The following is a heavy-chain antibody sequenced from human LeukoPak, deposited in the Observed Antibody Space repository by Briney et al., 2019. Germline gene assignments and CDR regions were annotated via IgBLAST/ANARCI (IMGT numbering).Heavy chain of an antibody. Sequence: GGSLRLSCAASGFTFSSYEMNWVRQAPGKGLQWVSYISRSGNTIYYADSVKGRFTISRDNAKNSLYLQMNSLRAEDTAVYYCARGSNTYFLDWGQGTLVTVSS. CDR2: ISRSGNTI. V-gene: IGHV3-48*03. CDR3: ARGSNTYFLD. J-gene: IGHJ1*01. CDR1: GFTFSSYE. D-gene: IGHD1-26*01.